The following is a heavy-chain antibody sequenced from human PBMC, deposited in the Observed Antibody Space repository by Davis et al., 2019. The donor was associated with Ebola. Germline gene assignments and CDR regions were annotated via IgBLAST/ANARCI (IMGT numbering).Heavy chain of an antibody. D-gene: IGHD1-14*01. CDR3: ARYFFAGTNEEVWGYFDY. J-gene: IGHJ4*02. CDR1: GYTFTSYY. CDR2: INPSGGST. Sequence: ASVKVSCKASGYTFTSYYMHWVRQAPGQGLEWMGIINPSGGSTSYAQKFQGRVTMTRDTSTSTVYMELRSLRSDDTAVYYCARYFFAGTNEEVWGYFDYWGQGTLVTVSS. V-gene: IGHV1-46*01.